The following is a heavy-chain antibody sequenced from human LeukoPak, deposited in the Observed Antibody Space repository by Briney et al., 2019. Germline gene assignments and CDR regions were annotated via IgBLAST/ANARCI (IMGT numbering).Heavy chain of an antibody. D-gene: IGHD3-22*01. Sequence: SETLSLTCTVSGGSISSYYWSWIRQPTGKGLEWIGYIYYSGSTNYNPSLKSRVTISVDTSKNQFSLKLSSVTAADTAVYYCARSSGYYFDYWGQGTLVTVSS. J-gene: IGHJ4*02. CDR2: IYYSGST. V-gene: IGHV4-59*08. CDR1: GGSISSYY. CDR3: ARSSGYYFDY.